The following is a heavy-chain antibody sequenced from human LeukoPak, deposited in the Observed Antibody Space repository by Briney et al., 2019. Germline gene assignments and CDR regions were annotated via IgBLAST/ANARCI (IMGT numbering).Heavy chain of an antibody. CDR1: IYTLSSQW. CDR2: IKQDENEK. CDR3: ARASQSMVRGVYFDY. J-gene: IGHJ4*02. D-gene: IGHD3-10*01. Sequence: GGPLRLSCGASIYTLSSQWKSGVPQAPGKGLEWVANIKQDENEKYYVDCVKGLFTIHRDNAKNSLYLQMNSLRAEDTAVYYCARASQSMVRGVYFDYWGQGTLVTVSS. V-gene: IGHV3-7*01.